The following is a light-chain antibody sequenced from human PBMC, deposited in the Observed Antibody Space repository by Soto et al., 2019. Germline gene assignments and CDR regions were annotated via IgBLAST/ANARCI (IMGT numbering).Light chain of an antibody. CDR3: QQLNSYPLS. CDR1: QAINNF. V-gene: IGKV1-9*01. J-gene: IGKJ4*01. Sequence: DIQLTQSPSFLSASVGDRVTIPCRASQAINNFFAWYQQKPGKAPKLLIHATSTLQSGVPSRFSGSGSGTEFTLTISSLQPEDFATYYCQQLNSYPLSFGGGTKVEIK. CDR2: ATS.